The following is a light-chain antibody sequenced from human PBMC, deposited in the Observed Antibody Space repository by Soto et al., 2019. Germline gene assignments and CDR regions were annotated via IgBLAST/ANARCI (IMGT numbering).Light chain of an antibody. J-gene: IGKJ1*01. Sequence: DIQMTQSASSLSASVGDRVTITCRASQSISSYLNWYQQKPGKAPKLLIYAASSLQSGVPSRFSGSGSGTDFTLTVSSLQAEDVAVYYCQQYYSTPQTFGQGTKVDIK. CDR2: AAS. CDR3: QQYYSTPQT. CDR1: QSISSY. V-gene: IGKV1-39*01.